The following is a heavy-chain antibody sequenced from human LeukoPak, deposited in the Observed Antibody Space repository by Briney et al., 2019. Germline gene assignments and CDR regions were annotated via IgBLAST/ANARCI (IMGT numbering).Heavy chain of an antibody. Sequence: SQTLSLTCAISGDSFSSNSAAWNWIRQSPSRGLEWLGRTYYRSKWYNDYAVSVKSLITINPDTSKNQFSLQLNSVTPEDTAVYYCARDQRIWEEESSGWYEVRNYGMDVWGQGTTVTVSS. D-gene: IGHD6-19*01. J-gene: IGHJ6*02. V-gene: IGHV6-1*01. CDR2: TYYRSKWYN. CDR1: GDSFSSNSAA. CDR3: ARDQRIWEEESSGWYEVRNYGMDV.